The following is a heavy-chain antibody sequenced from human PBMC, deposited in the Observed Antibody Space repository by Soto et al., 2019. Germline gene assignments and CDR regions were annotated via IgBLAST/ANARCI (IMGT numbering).Heavy chain of an antibody. CDR1: GYTFTSYY. CDR2: INPSGGST. CDR3: ARSRRGVGSANYYYYYMDV. Sequence: ASVKVSCKASGYTFTSYYMHWVRQAPGQGLEWMGIINPSGGSTSYAQKFQGRVTMTRNTSTSTAYMELSSLRSEDTAVYYCARSRRGVGSANYYYYYMDVWGKGTTVTVA. J-gene: IGHJ6*03. D-gene: IGHD1-26*01. V-gene: IGHV1-46*01.